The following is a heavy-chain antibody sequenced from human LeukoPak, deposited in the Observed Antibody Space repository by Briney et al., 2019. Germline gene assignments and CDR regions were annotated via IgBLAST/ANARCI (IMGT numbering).Heavy chain of an antibody. CDR1: GYTFTSYG. Sequence: ASVKVSCKASGYTFTSYGISWVRQAPGQGLEWMGWISAYNGNTNYAQKLQGRVTMTTDTFTSTAYMELRSLRSDDTAVYYCARDEGSIVGATLDYWGQGTLVTVSS. CDR3: ARDEGSIVGATLDY. D-gene: IGHD1-26*01. J-gene: IGHJ4*02. V-gene: IGHV1-18*01. CDR2: ISAYNGNT.